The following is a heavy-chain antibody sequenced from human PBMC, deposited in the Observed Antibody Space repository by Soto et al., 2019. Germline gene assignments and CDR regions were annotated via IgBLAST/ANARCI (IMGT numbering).Heavy chain of an antibody. J-gene: IGHJ4*02. D-gene: IGHD3-16*01. V-gene: IGHV1-8*01. CDR3: ARGSVCGSETSGVCDY. CDR2: VNPNSGNT. Sequence: QVQLVQAGAEVKNPGASVKVSCKASGYTLTNYDISLVRHATGQGLEWMGWVNPNSGNTGYAQKFQGRFTMNRDTSISTAYMELSSLISEDTAVYYCARGSVCGSETSGVCDYWGQGTLVTVSS. CDR1: GYTLTNYD.